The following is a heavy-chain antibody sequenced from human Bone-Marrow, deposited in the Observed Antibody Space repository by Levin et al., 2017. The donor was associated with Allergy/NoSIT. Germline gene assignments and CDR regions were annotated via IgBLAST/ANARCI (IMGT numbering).Heavy chain of an antibody. CDR1: GFTFSSYA. Sequence: ASVKVSCAASGFTFSSYAMSWVRQAPGKGLEWVSAISGSGGSTYYADSVKGRFTISRDNSKNTLYLQMNSLRAEDTAVYYCAKARGGTYYYDSSGSYYGMDVWGQGTTVTVSS. CDR2: ISGSGGST. V-gene: IGHV3-23*01. J-gene: IGHJ6*02. D-gene: IGHD3-22*01. CDR3: AKARGGTYYYDSSGSYYGMDV.